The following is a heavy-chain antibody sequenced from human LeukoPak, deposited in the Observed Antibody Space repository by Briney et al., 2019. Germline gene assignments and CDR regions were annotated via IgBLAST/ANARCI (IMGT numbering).Heavy chain of an antibody. Sequence: PSETLSLTCTVSGDSIRDSGWSWGWIRQPPGKGLEWIGTMPYDEKVSDNEIPSYNPSLKRRVTISADTSKNQLYLRVNSVTAADTASYYCARLTLTGEADRGWFDAWGQGTLVIVSS. J-gene: IGHJ5*02. CDR3: ARLTLTGEADRGWFDA. V-gene: IGHV4-39*01. CDR2: MPYDEKVSDNEIP. CDR1: GDSIRDSGWS. D-gene: IGHD3-9*01.